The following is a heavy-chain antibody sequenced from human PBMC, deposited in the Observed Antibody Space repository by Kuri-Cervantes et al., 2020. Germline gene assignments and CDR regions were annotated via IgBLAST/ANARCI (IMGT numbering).Heavy chain of an antibody. CDR1: GLTYPSAW. V-gene: IGHV3-15*01. D-gene: IGHD3-22*01. J-gene: IGHJ4*02. CDR3: TTVPTYYYDSSGYKSFDY. Sequence: GESPKIPRGASGLTYPSAWRSWVRQAPGKGLEWIARIKSKTSGETRDYAAPVKGRFTITRDDSKNTLYLQMNSLKTEDTAVYYCTTVPTYYYDSSGYKSFDYWGQGTLVTVSS. CDR2: IKSKTSGETR.